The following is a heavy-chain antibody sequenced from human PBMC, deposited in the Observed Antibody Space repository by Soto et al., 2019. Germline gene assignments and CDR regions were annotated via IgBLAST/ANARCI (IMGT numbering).Heavy chain of an antibody. CDR3: AKDPGDFWSGYYFDY. Sequence: GGSLRLSCAASGFTFSSYAMSWVRQSPGKGLEWVSAISGSGGSTYYADSVKGRFTISRDNSKNTLYLQMNSLRAEDTAVYYCAKDPGDFWSGYYFDYWGQGTLVTVSS. V-gene: IGHV3-23*01. CDR2: ISGSGGST. D-gene: IGHD3-3*01. J-gene: IGHJ4*02. CDR1: GFTFSSYA.